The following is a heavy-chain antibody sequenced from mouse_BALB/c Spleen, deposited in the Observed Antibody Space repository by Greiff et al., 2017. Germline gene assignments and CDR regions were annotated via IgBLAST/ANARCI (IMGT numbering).Heavy chain of an antibody. Sequence: DVHLVESGGGLVKPGGSLKLSCAASGFTFSSYTMSWVRQTPEKRLEWVATISSGGSYTYYPDSVKGRFTISRDNAKNTLYLQMSSLKSEDTAMYYCTRDQVYYGSSYEYYFDYWGQGTTLTVSS. D-gene: IGHD1-1*01. CDR2: ISSGGSYT. J-gene: IGHJ2*01. CDR1: GFTFSSYT. CDR3: TRDQVYYGSSYEYYFDY. V-gene: IGHV5-6-4*01.